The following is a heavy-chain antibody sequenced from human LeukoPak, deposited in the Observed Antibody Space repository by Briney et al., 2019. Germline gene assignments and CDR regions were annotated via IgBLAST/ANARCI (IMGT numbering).Heavy chain of an antibody. J-gene: IGHJ4*02. D-gene: IGHD6-19*01. CDR3: AKDPFSSGWYTPNYFDY. Sequence: GGSQRLSCAASGFTFSSYGMSWVRQAPGKGLEWVSAISGSGGSTYYADSVKGRFTISRDNSKNTLYLQMNSLRAEDTAVYYCAKDPFSSGWYTPNYFDYWGQGTLVTVSS. CDR1: GFTFSSYG. CDR2: ISGSGGST. V-gene: IGHV3-23*01.